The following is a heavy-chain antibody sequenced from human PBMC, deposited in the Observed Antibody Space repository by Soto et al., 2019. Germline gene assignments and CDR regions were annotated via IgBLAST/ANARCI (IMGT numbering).Heavy chain of an antibody. J-gene: IGHJ5*02. CDR3: ARGGIAARNWFDP. D-gene: IGHD6-6*01. CDR1: GGSISSYH. CDR2: IYYSGST. V-gene: IGHV4-59*01. Sequence: PSETLSLTCTVSGGSISSYHWSWIRQPPGKGLEWIGYIYYSGSTNYNPSLKSRVTISVDTSKNQFSLKLSSVTAADTAVYYCARGGIAARNWFDPWGQGTLVTVSS.